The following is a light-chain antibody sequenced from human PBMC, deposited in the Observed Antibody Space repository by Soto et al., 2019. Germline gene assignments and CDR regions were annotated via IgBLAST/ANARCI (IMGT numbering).Light chain of an antibody. CDR3: HQRNGWSRST. V-gene: IGKV3-11*01. Sequence: EVVLTQSPATLSLSPGERATLSCRASQAVPSYLAWSQQKPGQAPRLLIYDISNKATGIPARFSGSGSGTDFTLTISSLEAEDVAVYYCHQRNGWSRSTFGQGTKLEIK. CDR2: DIS. CDR1: QAVPSY. J-gene: IGKJ2*02.